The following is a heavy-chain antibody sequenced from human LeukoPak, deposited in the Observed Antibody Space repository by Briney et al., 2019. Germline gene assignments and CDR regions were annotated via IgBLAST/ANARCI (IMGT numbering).Heavy chain of an antibody. Sequence: SETLSLTCAVYGGSFSGYYWSWIRQPPGKGLEWIGEINHSGSTNYNPSLKSRVTISVDTSKNQFSLKLSSVTAADTAVYYCARQITFGGVRWFDPWGQGTLVTVSS. V-gene: IGHV4-34*01. CDR1: GGSFSGYY. CDR2: INHSGST. D-gene: IGHD3-16*01. J-gene: IGHJ5*02. CDR3: ARQITFGGVRWFDP.